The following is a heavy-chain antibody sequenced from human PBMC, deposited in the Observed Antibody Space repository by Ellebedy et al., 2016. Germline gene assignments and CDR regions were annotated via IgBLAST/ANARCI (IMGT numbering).Heavy chain of an antibody. J-gene: IGHJ4*02. V-gene: IGHV3-74*01. CDR3: VPRADGYNYPSLGY. Sequence: GESLKISXAASGFTFSRFWMNWVRQAPGKGLVWVPHIDSDGSTTTYADSVKGRFTISRDNAKNTLYLQMNSLRAEDTAVYYCVPRADGYNYPSLGYWGQGTLVTVSS. CDR1: GFTFSRFW. D-gene: IGHD5-24*01. CDR2: IDSDGSTT.